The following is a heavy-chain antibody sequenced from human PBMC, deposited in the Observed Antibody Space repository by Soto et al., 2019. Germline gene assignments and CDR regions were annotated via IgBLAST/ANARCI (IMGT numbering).Heavy chain of an antibody. D-gene: IGHD3-10*01. Sequence: LRLSCAASGFIFKMYWMHWVRQTPGKGLAWISRIYNDGSYTDYADSVKGRFTISRDNVNDTLYLQMNNLRAEDSGLYYCTRGPRPISTGTGAYWGQGTQVTVS. J-gene: IGHJ4*02. CDR3: TRGPRPISTGTGAY. V-gene: IGHV3-74*01. CDR1: GFIFKMYW. CDR2: IYNDGSYT.